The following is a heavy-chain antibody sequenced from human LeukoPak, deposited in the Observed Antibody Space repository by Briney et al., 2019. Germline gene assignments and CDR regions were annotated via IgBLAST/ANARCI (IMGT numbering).Heavy chain of an antibody. V-gene: IGHV4-38-2*02. CDR3: ARDSSDNYDILTVPPDY. CDR1: GYSISSGYY. Sequence: SETLSLTCTVSGYSISSGYYWGWIRQPPGKGLEWIGSIYHSGSTYYNPSLKSRVTISVDTSKNQFSLKLSSVTAADTAVYYCARDSSDNYDILTVPPDYWGQGTLVTVSS. J-gene: IGHJ4*02. D-gene: IGHD3-9*01. CDR2: IYHSGST.